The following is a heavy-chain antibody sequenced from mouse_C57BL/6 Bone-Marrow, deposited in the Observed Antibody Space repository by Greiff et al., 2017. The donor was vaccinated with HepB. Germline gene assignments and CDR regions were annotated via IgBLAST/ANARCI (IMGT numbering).Heavy chain of an antibody. CDR2: ISDGGSYT. J-gene: IGHJ4*01. Sequence: DVMLVESGGGLVKPGGSLKLSCAASGFTFSSYAMSWVRQTPEKRLEWVATISDGGSYTYYPDNVKGRFTISRDNAKNNLYLQMSHLKSEDTAMYYCSYYAMDYWGQGTSVTVSS. CDR3: SYYAMDY. V-gene: IGHV5-4*03. CDR1: GFTFSSYA.